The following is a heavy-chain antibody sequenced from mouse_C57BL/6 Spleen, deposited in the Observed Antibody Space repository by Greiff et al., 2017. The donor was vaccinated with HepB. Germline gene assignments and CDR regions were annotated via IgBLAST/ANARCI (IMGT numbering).Heavy chain of an antibody. CDR1: GFTFSDYY. CDR2: INYDGSST. D-gene: IGHD2-3*01. J-gene: IGHJ4*01. V-gene: IGHV5-16*01. CDR3: GRDWGDGDAMDY. Sequence: EVQLVESEGGLVQPGSSMKLSCTASGFTFSDYYMAWVRQVPEKGLEWVANINYDGSSTYYLDTLKSRFIISRDNAKNILYLQMSSLKSEDTATYYCGRDWGDGDAMDYWGQGTSVTVSS.